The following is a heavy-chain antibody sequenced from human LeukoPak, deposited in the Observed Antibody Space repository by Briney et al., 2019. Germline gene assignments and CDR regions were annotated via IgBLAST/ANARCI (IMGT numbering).Heavy chain of an antibody. V-gene: IGHV4-4*07. CDR3: ARARGYYDSSGYYAGDAFDI. D-gene: IGHD3-22*01. CDR2: IYTSGST. Sequence: PSETLSLTCTVSGGSISSYYWSWIRQPAGKGLEWIGRIYTSGSTNYNPSLKSRVTMSVDTSKNQFSLKLSSVTAADTAVYYCARARGYYDSSGYYAGDAFDIWGQGTMVTVSS. J-gene: IGHJ3*02. CDR1: GGSISSYY.